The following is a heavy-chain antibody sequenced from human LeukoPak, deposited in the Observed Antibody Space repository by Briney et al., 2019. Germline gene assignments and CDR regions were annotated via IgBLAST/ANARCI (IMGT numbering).Heavy chain of an antibody. CDR3: ATKGVGYCSGGSCYSYHYYYYYMDV. Sequence: ASVKVSCKVSGYTLTELSMHWVRQAPGKGLEWMGGFDPEDGETIYAQKFQGRVTMIEETSTDTAYMELSSLRSEDTAVYYCATKGVGYCSGGSCYSYHYYYYYMDVWGKGTTVTVSS. J-gene: IGHJ6*03. V-gene: IGHV1-24*01. CDR2: FDPEDGET. CDR1: GYTLTELS. D-gene: IGHD2-15*01.